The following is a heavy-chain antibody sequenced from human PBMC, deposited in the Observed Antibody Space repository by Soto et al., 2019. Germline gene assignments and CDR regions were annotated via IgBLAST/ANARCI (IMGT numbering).Heavy chain of an antibody. V-gene: IGHV3-23*01. CDR1: GFTFSNYA. D-gene: IGHD3-3*01. CDR3: VTDRSFTTFGLLILDY. J-gene: IGHJ4*02. Sequence: GGSLRLSCAAAGFTFSNYAMSWVRQAPGKGLEWVSAINGGGRSRYYADSVKGRFTISRDDSKNTLYLQMSSLRDEDTAVYYCVTDRSFTTFGLLILDYWGQGTRVTVSS. CDR2: INGGGRSR.